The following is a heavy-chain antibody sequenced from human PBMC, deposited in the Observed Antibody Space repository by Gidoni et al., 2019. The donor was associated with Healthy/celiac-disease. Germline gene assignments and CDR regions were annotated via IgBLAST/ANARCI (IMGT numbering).Heavy chain of an antibody. D-gene: IGHD3-3*01. CDR3: ARSLRFLEWLPYYFDY. J-gene: IGHJ4*02. CDR2: INSDGSST. Sequence: EVQLVDSGGGLVQPGGSLRLSCAASGFTFSSYWMHWVRQAPGKGLVWVSRINSDGSSTSYADSVKGRFTSSRDNAKNTLYLQMNSLRAEDTAVYYCARSLRFLEWLPYYFDYWGQGTLVTVSS. V-gene: IGHV3-74*01. CDR1: GFTFSSYW.